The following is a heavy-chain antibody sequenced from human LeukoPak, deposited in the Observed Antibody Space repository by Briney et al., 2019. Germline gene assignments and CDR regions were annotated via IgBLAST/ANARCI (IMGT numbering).Heavy chain of an antibody. CDR2: ISSSSSYI. J-gene: IGHJ6*04. CDR3: ARPSRLTGMDV. V-gene: IGHV3-21*01. Sequence: GGSLRLSCAASGFTFSSYSMNWVGQAPGKGLEWVSSISSSSSYIYYADSVKGRFTISRDNAKNSLYLQMNSLRAEDTAVYYCARPSRLTGMDVWGKGTTVTVSS. CDR1: GFTFSSYS. D-gene: IGHD2-2*01.